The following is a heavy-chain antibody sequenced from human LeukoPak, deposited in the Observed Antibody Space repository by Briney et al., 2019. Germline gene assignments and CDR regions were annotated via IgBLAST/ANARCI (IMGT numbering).Heavy chain of an antibody. CDR2: ISWNSGTI. Sequence: GGSLRLSCVASGFTFDDYAMHWVRQTPGKGLEWVSGISWNSGTINYGDSVKGRFTISRDNAKNSLYLQMTNLRAEDMALYFCVKDGCGGDCYFDYWGRGPLVSVSS. CDR1: GFTFDDYA. J-gene: IGHJ4*02. D-gene: IGHD2-21*02. CDR3: VKDGCGGDCYFDY. V-gene: IGHV3-9*03.